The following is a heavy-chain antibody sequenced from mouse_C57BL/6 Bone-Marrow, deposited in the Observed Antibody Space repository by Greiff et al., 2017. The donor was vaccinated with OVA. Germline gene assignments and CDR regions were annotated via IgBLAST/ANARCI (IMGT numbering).Heavy chain of an antibody. CDR3: ARDATITTGAMDY. CDR1: GFTFSDFY. D-gene: IGHD1-1*01. CDR2: SRNKANDYTT. Sequence: EVKLVESGGGLVQPGRSLRLSCATSGFTFSDFYMEWVRQAPGKGLEWIAASRNKANDYTTEYSASVKGRFIVSRDTSQSILYLQMNALRAEDTSIYYCARDATITTGAMDYWGQGTSVTVSS. V-gene: IGHV7-1*01. J-gene: IGHJ4*01.